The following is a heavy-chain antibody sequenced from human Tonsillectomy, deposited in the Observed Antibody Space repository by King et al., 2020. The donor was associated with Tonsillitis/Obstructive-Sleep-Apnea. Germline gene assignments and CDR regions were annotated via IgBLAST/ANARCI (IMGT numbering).Heavy chain of an antibody. J-gene: IGHJ6*02. CDR1: GFTFSIYA. CDR2: ISGSGGST. V-gene: IGHV3-23*04. CDR3: AKDVADGCSWDGAGFDYGMDV. D-gene: IGHD5-24*01. Sequence: VQLVESGGDLVQPGGSLRLSCAASGFTFSIYAMIWVRQAPGQGLEWVSGISGSGGSTYYADSVKGQFTISTDNSKKPLYLQMTSLRAEDTAVYYCAKDVADGCSWDGAGFDYGMDVWGQGTTVTVSS.